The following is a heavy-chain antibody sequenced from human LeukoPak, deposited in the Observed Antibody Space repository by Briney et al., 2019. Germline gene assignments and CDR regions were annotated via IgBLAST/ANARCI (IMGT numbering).Heavy chain of an antibody. J-gene: IGHJ4*02. V-gene: IGHV3-74*01. D-gene: IGHD4-17*01. CDR2: INPDGSYT. CDR3: AKGRRGDYAPYYFDS. Sequence: PGGSLRLSCAVSAFPFSNYWMHWVRQVPGKGLVWVSRINPDGSYTSYADSVKGRLTISRDNAKNTLYLQMNSLRAEDMALYYCAKGRRGDYAPYYFDSWGQGTLVTVSS. CDR1: AFPFSNYW.